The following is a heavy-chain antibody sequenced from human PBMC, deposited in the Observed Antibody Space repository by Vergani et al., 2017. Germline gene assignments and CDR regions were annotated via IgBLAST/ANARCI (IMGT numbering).Heavy chain of an antibody. CDR2: ISWDGGST. V-gene: IGHV3-43*02. D-gene: IGHD6-19*01. Sequence: VQLVESGGGVVQPGTSLRLSCVVSGFALNRHAMYWVRQAPGKGLEWVSLISWDGGSTYYADSVKGRFTISRDNSKNSLYLQMNSLRTEDTALYYCAKDISXWPEYYYYYYGMDVWGQGTTVTVSS. CDR1: GFALNRHA. J-gene: IGHJ6*02. CDR3: AKDISXWPEYYYYYYGMDV.